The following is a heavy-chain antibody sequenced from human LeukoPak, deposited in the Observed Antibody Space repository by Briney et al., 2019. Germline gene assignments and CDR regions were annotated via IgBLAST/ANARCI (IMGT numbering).Heavy chain of an antibody. CDR1: GYTFTSYD. Sequence: ASVKVSCKASGYTFTSYDINWVRQATGQGLEWMGWMNPNSGNTGYAQKFQGRVTITRNTSISTAYMELSSLRSEDTAVCYCARSTPSTVTTSRWDAFDIWGQGTMVTVSS. J-gene: IGHJ3*02. D-gene: IGHD4-17*01. CDR2: MNPNSGNT. CDR3: ARSTPSTVTTSRWDAFDI. V-gene: IGHV1-8*03.